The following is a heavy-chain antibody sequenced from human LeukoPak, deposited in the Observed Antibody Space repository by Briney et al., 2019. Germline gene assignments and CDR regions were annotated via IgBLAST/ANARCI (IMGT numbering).Heavy chain of an antibody. D-gene: IGHD6-19*01. J-gene: IGHJ4*02. CDR1: GFTFSSYW. CDR2: IKQDGSEK. V-gene: IGHV3-7*01. CDR3: ARATPISGWYSVY. Sequence: GGSLRLSCAASGFTFSSYWLSWVRQAPGKGLEWVANIKQDGSEKYYVDSVKGRFTISRDNAENSLYLQMTSLGAEDTAVYYCARATPISGWYSVYWGQGTLVTVSS.